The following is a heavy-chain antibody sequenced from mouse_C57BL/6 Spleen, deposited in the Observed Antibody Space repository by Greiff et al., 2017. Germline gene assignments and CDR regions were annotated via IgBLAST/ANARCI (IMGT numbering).Heavy chain of an antibody. CDR1: GFTFSDAW. V-gene: IGHV6-6*01. CDR3: TRILYDRWYFDV. Sequence: EVMLVESGGGLVQPGGSMKLSCAASGFTFSDAWMDWVRQSPEKGLEWVAEIRNKANNHATYYAESVKGRFTISRDDSKSSVYLQMNSLRAEDTGIYYCTRILYDRWYFDVWGTGTTVTVSS. CDR2: IRNKANNHAT. D-gene: IGHD2-14*01. J-gene: IGHJ1*03.